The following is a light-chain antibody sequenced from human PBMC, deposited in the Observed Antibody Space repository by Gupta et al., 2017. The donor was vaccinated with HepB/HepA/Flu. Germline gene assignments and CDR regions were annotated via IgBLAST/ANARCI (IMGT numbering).Light chain of an antibody. CDR3: SSYTSSSTL. CDR2: DVS. V-gene: IGLV2-14*03. CDR1: SSDVGGYNY. J-gene: IGLJ2*01. Sequence: QSALPQPASVSGSPGQSITISCTGTSSDVGGYNYVSWYQQHPGKAPKLMIYDVSNRPSGGSNRFSGSKSGNTASLTISGLQAEDEADYYCSSYTSSSTLFGGGTKLTVL.